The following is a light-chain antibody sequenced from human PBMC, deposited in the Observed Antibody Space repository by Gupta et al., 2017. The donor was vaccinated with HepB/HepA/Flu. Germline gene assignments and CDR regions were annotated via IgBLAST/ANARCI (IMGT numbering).Light chain of an antibody. Sequence: QSVLTQPPSPSSTPGQRVTIPCSGSTSNIGVNTVNWYQHAPGAAPKLLMYDDEQRPSGVPDRFSASKSGSTASLAISGLQYGDEADDYCAAWHDSVDAPVFGGGTKLTVL. CDR1: TSNIGVNT. CDR3: AAWHDSVDAPV. J-gene: IGLJ2*01. V-gene: IGLV1-44*01. CDR2: DDE.